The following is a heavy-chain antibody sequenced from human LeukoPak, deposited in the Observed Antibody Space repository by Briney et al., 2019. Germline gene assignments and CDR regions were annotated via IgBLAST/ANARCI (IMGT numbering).Heavy chain of an antibody. V-gene: IGHV3-21*01. D-gene: IGHD5-12*01. J-gene: IGHJ4*02. CDR1: GFTLSSYS. CDR3: ARDVATIDVFDY. CDR2: ISSSSSYR. Sequence: GGSLRLSCAASGFTLSSYSMNWVRQAPGKGLEWVSSISSSSSYRYYADSVKGRFTISRDNAKNSLYLQMNSLRAEDTAVYYCARDVATIDVFDYWGQGTLVTVSS.